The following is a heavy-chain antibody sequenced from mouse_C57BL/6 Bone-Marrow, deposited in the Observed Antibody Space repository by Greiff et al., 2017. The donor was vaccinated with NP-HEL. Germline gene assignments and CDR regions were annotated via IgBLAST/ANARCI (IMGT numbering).Heavy chain of an antibody. CDR2: INPSNGGT. D-gene: IGHD2-2*01. V-gene: IGHV1-53*01. J-gene: IGHJ3*01. Sequence: QVQLKQPGTELVKPGASVKLSCKASGYTFTSYWMHWVKQRPGQGLEWIGNINPSNGGTNYNEKFKSKATLTVDKSSSTAYMQLSSLTSEDSAVYYCARDLLWLRQWVAYWGQGTLVTVSA. CDR3: ARDLLWLRQWVAY. CDR1: GYTFTSYW.